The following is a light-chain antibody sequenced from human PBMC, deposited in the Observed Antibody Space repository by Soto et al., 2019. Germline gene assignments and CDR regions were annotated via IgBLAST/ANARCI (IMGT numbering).Light chain of an antibody. CDR3: AAWDDSLNGYV. V-gene: IGLV1-44*01. CDR1: SSNIGSNT. CDR2: SNN. J-gene: IGLJ1*01. Sequence: QTVVTQPPSASGTPGQRVTISCSGSSSNIGSNTVNWYQQLPGTAPKLLIYSNNQRPSGVPDRFSGSKSGTSASLASSGLQSEDEDDYYCAAWDDSLNGYVFGTGTKLTVL.